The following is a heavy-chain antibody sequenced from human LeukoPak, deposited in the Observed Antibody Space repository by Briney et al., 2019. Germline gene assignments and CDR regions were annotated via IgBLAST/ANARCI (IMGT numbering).Heavy chain of an antibody. CDR1: GFSFSSFW. V-gene: IGHV3-7*01. D-gene: IGHD2/OR15-2a*01. CDR3: ARDQYGPLDP. J-gene: IGHJ5*02. CDR2: IKQDGSEK. Sequence: GGSLRLSSAASGFSFSSFWMSWVRQAPGKGLEWVANIKQDGSEKYYVDSVKGRFTISRDNAENSLYLQMNRPRVEDTAVYYCARDQYGPLDPWGQGTLVTVSS.